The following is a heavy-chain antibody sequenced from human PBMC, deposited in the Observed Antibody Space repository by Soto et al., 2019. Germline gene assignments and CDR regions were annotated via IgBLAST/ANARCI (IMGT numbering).Heavy chain of an antibody. CDR3: SASPRKLLYYYYGMDV. D-gene: IGHD2-21*01. V-gene: IGHV3-21*01. Sequence: GGSLRLSCAASGFTFSSYSMNWVRQAPGKGLEWVSSISSSSSYIYYADSVKGRFTISRDNAKNSLYLQMNSLRAEDTAVYYCSASPRKLLYYYYGMDVWGQGTTVTVSS. CDR2: ISSSSSYI. CDR1: GFTFSSYS. J-gene: IGHJ6*02.